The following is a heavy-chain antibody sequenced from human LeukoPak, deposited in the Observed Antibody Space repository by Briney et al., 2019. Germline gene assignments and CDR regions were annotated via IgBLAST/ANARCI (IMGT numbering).Heavy chain of an antibody. CDR2: ISSSSNYI. CDR1: GFTFSPYS. V-gene: IGHV3-21*01. Sequence: NTGGSLRLSCAASGFTFSPYSMNWVRQAPGKGLEWVSSISSSSNYIYYADSVKGRFTISRDNAKNSLYLQMNSLRAEDTAVYFCAREKKTGRPFDYWGQGTLVTVSS. D-gene: IGHD7-27*01. CDR3: AREKKTGRPFDY. J-gene: IGHJ4*02.